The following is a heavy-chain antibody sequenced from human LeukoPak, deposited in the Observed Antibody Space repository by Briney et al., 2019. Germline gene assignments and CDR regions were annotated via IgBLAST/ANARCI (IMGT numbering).Heavy chain of an antibody. V-gene: IGHV3-7*01. CDR1: GFTFSSYW. D-gene: IGHD6-13*01. J-gene: IGHJ6*02. CDR3: ARDLGYSSSWYIYYYYYGMDV. Sequence: GGSLRLSCAASGFTFSSYWMSWVRQAPGKGLEWAANIKQDGSEKYYVDSVKGRFTISRDNAKNSLYLQMNSLRAEDTAVYYCARDLGYSSSWYIYYYYYGMDVWGQGTTVTVSS. CDR2: IKQDGSEK.